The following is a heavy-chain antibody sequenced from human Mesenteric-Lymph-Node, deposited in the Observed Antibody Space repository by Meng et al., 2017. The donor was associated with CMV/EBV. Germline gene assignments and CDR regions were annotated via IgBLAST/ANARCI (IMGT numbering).Heavy chain of an antibody. CDR1: GGSISSSSYY. Sequence: SETLSLTCTVSGGSISSSSYYWGWIRQPPGKGLEWIGSIYYSGSTYYNPSLKSRVTISVDTSKNQFSLKLSSVTAADTAAYYCARDYSARRITMVRGWFDPWGQGTLVTVSS. CDR2: IYYSGST. V-gene: IGHV4-39*07. D-gene: IGHD3-10*01. J-gene: IGHJ5*02. CDR3: ARDYSARRITMVRGWFDP.